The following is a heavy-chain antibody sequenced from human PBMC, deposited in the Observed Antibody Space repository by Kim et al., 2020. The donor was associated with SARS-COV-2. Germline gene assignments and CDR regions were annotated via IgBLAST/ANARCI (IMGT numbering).Heavy chain of an antibody. CDR2: IKQDGSEK. V-gene: IGHV3-7*01. CDR1: GFTFSSYW. CDR3: ARDAAGGYSSYDTVYYFDY. D-gene: IGHD5-12*01. Sequence: GGSLRLSCAASGFTFSSYWMSWVRQAPGKGLEWVANIKQDGSEKYYVDSVKGRFTISRDNAKNSLYLQMNSLRAEDTAVYYCARDAAGGYSSYDTVYYFDYWGQGTLVTVSS. J-gene: IGHJ4*02.